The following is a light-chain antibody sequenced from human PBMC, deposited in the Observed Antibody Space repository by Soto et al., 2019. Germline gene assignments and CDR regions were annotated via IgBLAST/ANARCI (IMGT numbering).Light chain of an antibody. J-gene: IGLJ1*01. CDR2: QVT. CDR1: GSDIATFNY. V-gene: IGLV2-14*01. Sequence: QSALAQPASVSGSPGQSITISCTGSGSDIATFNYVSWYQQYPGTAPKLLIYQVTSRASGVSHRFSGSKSGNTAALTISGLQPEDEAEYYCNSYSRTSFYVFGSGTKVTVL. CDR3: NSYSRTSFYV.